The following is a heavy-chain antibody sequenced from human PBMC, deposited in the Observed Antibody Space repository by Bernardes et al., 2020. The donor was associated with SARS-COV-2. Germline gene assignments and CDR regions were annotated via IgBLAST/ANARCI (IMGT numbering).Heavy chain of an antibody. CDR2: IWYDGSNS. CDR3: ARSLAVPSTWSFQY. CDR1: GFTFGSYG. V-gene: IGHV3-33*01. J-gene: IGHJ1*01. D-gene: IGHD2-2*01. Sequence: GGSLRLSCRTSGFTFGSYGMHWVRQTPGKGLEWVALIWYDGSNSYYADSVKGRFTISRDNSKNTLYLHMNGLRAEDTAVYYCARSLAVPSTWSFQYWGLGTLVTVSS.